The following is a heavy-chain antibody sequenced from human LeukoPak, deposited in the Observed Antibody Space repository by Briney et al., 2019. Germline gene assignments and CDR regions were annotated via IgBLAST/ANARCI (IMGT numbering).Heavy chain of an antibody. D-gene: IGHD6-13*01. V-gene: IGHV3-64*04. Sequence: QTGGSLRLSCSASGFTFSSYAMHWVRQAPGKGLEYVSAISSNGGSTYYADSVKGRFTISRDNSKNTLYLQMNSLRAEDTAVYYCAKDLFDDGIAAAGTSGPPDYWGQGTLVTVSS. CDR2: ISSNGGST. CDR1: GFTFSSYA. CDR3: AKDLFDDGIAAAGTSGPPDY. J-gene: IGHJ4*02.